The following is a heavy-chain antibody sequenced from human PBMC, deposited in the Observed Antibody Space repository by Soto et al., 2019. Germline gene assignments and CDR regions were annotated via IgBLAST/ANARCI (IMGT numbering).Heavy chain of an antibody. CDR1: GYTFSSYG. J-gene: IGHJ6*02. Sequence: ASVKVSCKASGYTFSSYGISWVRQATGQGLEWMGWMNPNSGNTGYAQKFQGRVTMTRNTSISTAYMELSSLRSEDTAVYYCARSFTIFGVVITYYGMDVWGQGTTVTVSS. V-gene: IGHV1-8*01. CDR2: MNPNSGNT. CDR3: ARSFTIFGVVITYYGMDV. D-gene: IGHD3-3*01.